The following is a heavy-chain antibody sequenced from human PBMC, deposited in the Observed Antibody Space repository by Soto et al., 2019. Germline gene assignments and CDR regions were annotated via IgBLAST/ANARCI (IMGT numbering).Heavy chain of an antibody. CDR2: INPNSGGT. CDR1: GYTFTGYY. Sequence: GASVKVSCKASGYTFTGYYIHWVRQAPGQGLEWMGWINPNSGGTNYAQEFQGRVTMTRDTSISTAHMELSRLRSDDTAVYYCARSPLGYCSSSTCQGTWFDPWGQETLVTVSS. V-gene: IGHV1-2*02. J-gene: IGHJ5*02. CDR3: ARSPLGYCSSSTCQGTWFDP. D-gene: IGHD2-2*01.